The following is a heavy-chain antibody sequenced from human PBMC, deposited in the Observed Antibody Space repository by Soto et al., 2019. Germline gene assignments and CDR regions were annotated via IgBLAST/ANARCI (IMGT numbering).Heavy chain of an antibody. CDR2: INAGNGNT. Sequence: QVQLVQSGAEVKKPGASVKVSCKASGYTFTSYAMHWVRQAPGQRLEWMGWINAGNGNTKNSQKFQGRVTITRDTSASTAYMELSSLRSEDTAVYYCARDISGDGSGSYYALGFDYWGQGTLVTVSS. J-gene: IGHJ4*02. CDR3: ARDISGDGSGSYYALGFDY. D-gene: IGHD3-10*01. V-gene: IGHV1-3*01. CDR1: GYTFTSYA.